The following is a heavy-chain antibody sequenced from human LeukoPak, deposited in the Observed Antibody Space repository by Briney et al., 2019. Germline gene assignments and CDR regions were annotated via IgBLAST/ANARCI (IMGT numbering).Heavy chain of an antibody. V-gene: IGHV3-21*01. D-gene: IGHD3-22*01. CDR3: ARGGLYDSSGYSPFDY. J-gene: IGHJ4*02. Sequence: GGSLRLSCAASGFTFSSYSMNWVRQAPGKGLEWVSSISSGSSYIYYADSVKGRFTISRDNAKNSLYLQMNSLRAEDTAVYYCARGGLYDSSGYSPFDYWGQGTLVTVSS. CDR2: ISSGSSYI. CDR1: GFTFSSYS.